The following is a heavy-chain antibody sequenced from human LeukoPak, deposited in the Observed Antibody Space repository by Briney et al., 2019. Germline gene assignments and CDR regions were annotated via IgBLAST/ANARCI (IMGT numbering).Heavy chain of an antibody. V-gene: IGHV3-23*01. CDR2: ISGSGGST. CDR3: AKDQDNDYGDYGVFDY. J-gene: IGHJ4*02. CDR1: GFTFSSYA. Sequence: GGSVRLLCAACGFTFSSYAVSWVRHARGGGVEGVSAISGSGGSTYYADSVKGRFTISRDTSKNTMYLQMNSMSAEDTAVYYCAKDQDNDYGDYGVFDYWGQGTLVTVSS. D-gene: IGHD4-17*01.